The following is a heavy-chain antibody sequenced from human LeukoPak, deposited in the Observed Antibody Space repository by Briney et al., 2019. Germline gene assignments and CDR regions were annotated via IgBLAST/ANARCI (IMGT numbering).Heavy chain of an antibody. J-gene: IGHJ4*02. CDR2: INPNSGGT. Sequence: GASVKVSCKASGYTFTGYYMHWVRQAPGQGLEWMGWINPNSGGTNYAQKFQGWVTMTRDTSTSTAYMELSRLRSDDTAVYYCAREPNYDILTGYYKRSPYYFDYWGQGTLVTVSS. D-gene: IGHD3-9*01. CDR1: GYTFTGYY. V-gene: IGHV1-2*04. CDR3: AREPNYDILTGYYKRSPYYFDY.